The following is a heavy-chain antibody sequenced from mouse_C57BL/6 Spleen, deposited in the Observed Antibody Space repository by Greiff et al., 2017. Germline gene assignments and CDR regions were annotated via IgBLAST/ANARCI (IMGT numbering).Heavy chain of an antibody. CDR3: ARPGYYGSSPGWYFDV. J-gene: IGHJ1*03. CDR2: ISSGSSTI. CDR1: GFTFSDYG. Sequence: EVKLQESGGGLVKPGGSLKLSCAASGFTFSDYGMHWVRQAPEKGLEWVAYISSGSSTIYYADTVKGRFTISRDNAKNTLFLQMTSLRSEDTAMYYCARPGYYGSSPGWYFDVWGTGTTVTVSS. D-gene: IGHD1-1*01. V-gene: IGHV5-17*01.